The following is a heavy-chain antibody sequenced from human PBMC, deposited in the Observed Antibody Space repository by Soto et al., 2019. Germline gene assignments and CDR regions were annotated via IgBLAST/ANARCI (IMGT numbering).Heavy chain of an antibody. D-gene: IGHD3-22*01. CDR3: EREHRSSGYLVD. CDR1: GGSFSSGNYY. V-gene: IGHV4-31*03. J-gene: IGHJ4*02. Sequence: NPSETLSLTCTVSGGSFSSGNYYWSWIRQHPGKGLEWIGYIYYSGSTYYNPSLKSRVTISLDTSKNQFSLNLSSVTAADTAVYYSEREHRSSGYLVDWGQGTLVTVSS. CDR2: IYYSGST.